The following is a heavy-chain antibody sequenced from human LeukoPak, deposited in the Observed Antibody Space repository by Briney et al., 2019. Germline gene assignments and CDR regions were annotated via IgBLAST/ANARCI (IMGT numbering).Heavy chain of an antibody. V-gene: IGHV3-9*01. Sequence: GRSLRLSCAASGFTFDDYAMHWVRQAPGKGLEWVSGISWNSRSIGYADSVKGRFTISRDNAKNSLYLQMNSLRAEDTAVYYCAKDMGAYGDNIGFDYWGQGTLVTVSS. CDR2: ISWNSRSI. J-gene: IGHJ4*02. D-gene: IGHD4-17*01. CDR3: AKDMGAYGDNIGFDY. CDR1: GFTFDDYA.